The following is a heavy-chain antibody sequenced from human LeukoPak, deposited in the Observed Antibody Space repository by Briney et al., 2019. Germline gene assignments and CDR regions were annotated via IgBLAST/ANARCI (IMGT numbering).Heavy chain of an antibody. CDR2: INHSGGT. CDR3: ARGGTWPVKYDY. V-gene: IGHV4-34*01. J-gene: IGHJ4*02. Sequence: PSETLSLTCTVSGGSISSYYWSWIRQPPGKGLEWIGEINHSGGTNYSPSLKSRLTISVDTSKNQFSLQLSSVTAADTAVYYCARGGTWPVKYDYWGQGDLVTVSS. CDR1: GGSISSYY.